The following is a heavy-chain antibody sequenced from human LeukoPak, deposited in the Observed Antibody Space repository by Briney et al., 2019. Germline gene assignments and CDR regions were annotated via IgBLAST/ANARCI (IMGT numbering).Heavy chain of an antibody. D-gene: IGHD3-3*01. J-gene: IGHJ4*02. CDR2: INHSGST. V-gene: IGHV4-34*01. CDR3: ARGSTTWSIFGVDPRLDY. Sequence: SETLSLTCAVYGGSFSGYYWSWIRQPPGKGLEWIWEINHSGSTNYNPSLKSRVTISVDTSKNQFSLKLSSVTAADTAVYYCARGSTTWSIFGVDPRLDYWGQGTLVTVSS. CDR1: GGSFSGYY.